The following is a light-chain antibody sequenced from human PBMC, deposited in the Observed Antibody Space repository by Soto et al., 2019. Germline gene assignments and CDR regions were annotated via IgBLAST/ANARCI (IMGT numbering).Light chain of an antibody. CDR3: QQYNSYSPT. V-gene: IGKV1-5*03. CDR2: KAS. Sequence: DIQMTQSPSTLSASVGVRVTITCRASQSISTWLAWYQQEPGKAPKLLIHKASSLQSGVPSRFSGSGSGTDFTLTISSLHPDDFATYDCQQYNSYSPTFGQGTRVEIK. CDR1: QSISTW. J-gene: IGKJ1*01.